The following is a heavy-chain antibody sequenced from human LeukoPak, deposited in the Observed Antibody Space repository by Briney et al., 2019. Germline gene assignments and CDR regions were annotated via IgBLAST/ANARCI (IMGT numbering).Heavy chain of an antibody. V-gene: IGHV4-59*08. D-gene: IGHD2-2*01. J-gene: IGHJ4*02. CDR1: RGSISSYN. Sequence: PSETLSLTCTLSRGSISSYNWRWIRQPPGKGLEWIGYIYYSGRTQYNPSLKSRVTISVDTSKNQFSLKLTSVTAADTAVYYCARLGIGVLPSAMLAYYYFDHGAQGTLVTVSS. CDR2: IYYSGRT. CDR3: ARLGIGVLPSAMLAYYYFDH.